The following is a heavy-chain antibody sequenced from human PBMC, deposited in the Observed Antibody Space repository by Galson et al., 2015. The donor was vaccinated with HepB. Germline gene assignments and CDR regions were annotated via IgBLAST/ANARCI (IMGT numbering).Heavy chain of an antibody. J-gene: IGHJ4*02. D-gene: IGHD3-9*01. CDR2: IIPIFGTA. V-gene: IGHV1-69*13. CDR1: GYTFTSYA. Sequence: SVKVSCKASGYTFTSYAMNWVRQAPGQGLEWMGGIIPIFGTANYAQKFQGRVTITADEPTSTAYMELSSLRSEDTAVYYCARTSNYDILTGYYEDYFDYWGQGTLVTISS. CDR3: ARTSNYDILTGYYEDYFDY.